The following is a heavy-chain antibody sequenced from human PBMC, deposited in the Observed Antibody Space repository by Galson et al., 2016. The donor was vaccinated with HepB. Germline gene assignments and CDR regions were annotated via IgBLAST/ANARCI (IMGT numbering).Heavy chain of an antibody. V-gene: IGHV3-30*18. CDR2: ISYDGRNK. CDR1: GFTFSDYG. J-gene: IGHJ4*02. Sequence: SLRLSCAASGFTFSDYGMHWVRQAPGKGLEWVTFISYDGRNKFYEDSVKGRFTISRDNSKNTLYLQVNSLRPDDTALYYCAKDLSPEVDYDWFSPFDHWGQGTLVTVSS. D-gene: IGHD3-9*01. CDR3: AKDLSPEVDYDWFSPFDH.